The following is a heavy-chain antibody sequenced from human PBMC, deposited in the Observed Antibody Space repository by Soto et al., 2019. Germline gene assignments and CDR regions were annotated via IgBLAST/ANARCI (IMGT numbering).Heavy chain of an antibody. CDR3: ARGPDRSGFYLFDY. J-gene: IGHJ4*02. CDR1: GGTFSNHA. V-gene: IGHV1-69*13. CDR2: IIPLSGTT. D-gene: IGHD3-22*01. Sequence: SVKVSCKASGGTFSNHAISWVRQAPGQGPEWMGGIIPLSGTTNYVQKFQGRVTITADESMTTAYMELSSLRYEDTAVYYCARGPDRSGFYLFDYWGQGTLVTVS.